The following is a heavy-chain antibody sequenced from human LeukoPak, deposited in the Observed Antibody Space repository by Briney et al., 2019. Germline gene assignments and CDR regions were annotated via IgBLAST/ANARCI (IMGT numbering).Heavy chain of an antibody. CDR2: ISYDGSNK. V-gene: IGHV3-30-3*01. J-gene: IGHJ3*02. CDR1: GFTFSSYA. Sequence: GRSLRLSCAAFGFTFSSYAMHWVRQAPGKGLEWVAVISYDGSNKYYADSVKGRFTISRDNSKNTLYLQMNSLRAEDTAVYYCARDRAPGAFDIWGQGTMVTVSS. CDR3: ARDRAPGAFDI.